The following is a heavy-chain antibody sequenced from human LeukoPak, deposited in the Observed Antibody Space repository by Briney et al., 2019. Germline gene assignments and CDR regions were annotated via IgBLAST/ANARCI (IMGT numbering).Heavy chain of an antibody. D-gene: IGHD1-26*01. V-gene: IGHV3-53*05. J-gene: IGHJ3*02. CDR1: GFTVSGNY. CDR3: ARVWSGARDAFDI. CDR2: IYSGGST. Sequence: PGGSLRLSCAASGFTVSGNYMSWVRQAPGKGLESVSVIYSGGSTYYADSVKGRLTISRDNSQNTLYLQMNSLRAEDTAVYYCARVWSGARDAFDIWRQGTMVTVSS.